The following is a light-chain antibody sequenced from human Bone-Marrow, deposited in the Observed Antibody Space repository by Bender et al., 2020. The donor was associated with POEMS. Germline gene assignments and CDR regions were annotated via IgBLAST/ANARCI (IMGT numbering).Light chain of an antibody. CDR3: VAWDASLNGWV. V-gene: IGLV2-8*01. CDR1: SSDVGGHNY. Sequence: QSALTQPPSASGSPGQSVTISCTGTSSDVGGHNYVSWYQHHPGKAPKVMIYDVTSRPSGVPDRFSGSKSGTSASLAITGLQSDDEAIYFCVAWDASLNGWVFGGGTKLTVL. J-gene: IGLJ3*02. CDR2: DVT.